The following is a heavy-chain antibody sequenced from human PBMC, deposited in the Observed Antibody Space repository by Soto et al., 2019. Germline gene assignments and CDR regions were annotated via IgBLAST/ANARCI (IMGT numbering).Heavy chain of an antibody. J-gene: IGHJ4*02. CDR3: ARESEDLTSNFDY. CDR2: ISSTTNYI. CDR1: GFTFTRYS. Sequence: GGSLRLSCAASGFTFTRYSMNWVRQAPGKGLEWVSSISSTTNYIYYGASMKGRLTISRDNAKNSLYLEMNSLRAEDTAVYYCARESEDLTSNFDYWGQGTLVTVSS. V-gene: IGHV3-21*06.